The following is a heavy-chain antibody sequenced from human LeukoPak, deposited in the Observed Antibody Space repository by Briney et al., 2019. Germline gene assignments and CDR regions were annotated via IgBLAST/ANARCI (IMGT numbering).Heavy chain of an antibody. V-gene: IGHV3-23*01. CDR2: ISGSGGST. D-gene: IGHD3-22*01. CDR1: GFTFSSYA. CDR3: AKTALGYYYDSSGTSLDY. Sequence: GGSLRLSCAASGFTFSSYAMGWVRQAPGKGLEWVSAISGSGGSTYYADSVKGRFTISRDNSKNTLYLQMNSLRAEDTAVYYCAKTALGYYYDSSGTSLDYWGQGTLVTVSS. J-gene: IGHJ4*02.